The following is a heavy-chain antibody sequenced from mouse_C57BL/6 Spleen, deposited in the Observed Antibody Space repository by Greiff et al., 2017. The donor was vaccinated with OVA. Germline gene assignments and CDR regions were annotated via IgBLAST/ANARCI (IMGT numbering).Heavy chain of an antibody. V-gene: IGHV5-4*01. CDR3: AREDGSSSYWYFDV. CDR2: ISDGGSYT. Sequence: EVQLVESGGGLVKPGGSLKLSCAASGFTFSSYAMSWVRQTPEKRLEWVATISDGGSYTYYPDNVKGRFTISRDNAKNNLYLQMSHLKSEDTAMYYCAREDGSSSYWYFDVWGTGTTVTVSS. D-gene: IGHD1-1*01. CDR1: GFTFSSYA. J-gene: IGHJ1*03.